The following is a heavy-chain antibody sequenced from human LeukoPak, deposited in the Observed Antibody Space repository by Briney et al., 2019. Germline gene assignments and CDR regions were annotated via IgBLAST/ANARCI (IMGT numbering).Heavy chain of an antibody. Sequence: KASETLSLTCTVSGDSMSRYFWSWIRQPPGKGLEWIGYIYYSGNTNYNPSLKSRVIISVDTSNNQFSLKLSSVTAADTAVYYCARHLAAAPSAFDYWGQGTLVTVSS. CDR1: GDSMSRYF. D-gene: IGHD6-25*01. CDR3: ARHLAAAPSAFDY. CDR2: IYYSGNT. V-gene: IGHV4-59*08. J-gene: IGHJ4*02.